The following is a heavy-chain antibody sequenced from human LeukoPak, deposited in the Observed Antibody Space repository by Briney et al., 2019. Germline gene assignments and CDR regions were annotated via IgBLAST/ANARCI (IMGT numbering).Heavy chain of an antibody. CDR3: ATSAGATTYYYYGMDV. D-gene: IGHD1-26*01. J-gene: IGHJ6*02. Sequence: ASVKVSCKVSGYTLTELSMHWVRQAPGKGLEWMGGFDPGDGETIYAQKFQGRVTMTEDTSTDTAYMELSSLRSEDTAVYYCATSAGATTYYYYGMDVWGQGTTVTVSS. V-gene: IGHV1-24*01. CDR1: GYTLTELS. CDR2: FDPGDGET.